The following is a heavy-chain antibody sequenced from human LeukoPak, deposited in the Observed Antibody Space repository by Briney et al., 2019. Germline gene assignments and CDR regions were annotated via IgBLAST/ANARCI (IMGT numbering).Heavy chain of an antibody. CDR1: GGSISSSSYY. CDR2: IVYSGST. J-gene: IGHJ4*02. Sequence: SETLSLTCTVSGGSISSSSYYWGWIRQPPGRGLEWIGRIVYSGSTYYNPSLKSRVTISVDTSKNQFSLKLSSVTAADTAVYYCARYSSGWPFDYWGQGTLVAVSS. CDR3: ARYSSGWPFDY. D-gene: IGHD6-19*01. V-gene: IGHV4-39*01.